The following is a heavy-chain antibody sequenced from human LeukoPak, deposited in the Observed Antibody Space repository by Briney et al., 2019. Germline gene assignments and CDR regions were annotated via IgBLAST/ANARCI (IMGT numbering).Heavy chain of an antibody. J-gene: IGHJ4*02. CDR1: GYTFTVYY. CDR3: VTFFSGFDY. D-gene: IGHD3-3*01. V-gene: IGHV1-2*02. Sequence: ASVNVSCKASGYTFTVYYMHWVRRAPGQGLEWMGWINPNSGGTNYAQKFQGRVTMTRDTSISTAYMELSRLRSDDTAVYYCVTFFSGFDYWGQGTLVTVSS. CDR2: INPNSGGT.